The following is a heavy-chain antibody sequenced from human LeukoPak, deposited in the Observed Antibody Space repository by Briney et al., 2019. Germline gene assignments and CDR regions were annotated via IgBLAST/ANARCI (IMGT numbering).Heavy chain of an antibody. V-gene: IGHV1-2*02. Sequence: AASVKVSCKASGYTFTGYYMHWVRQAPGQGLEWMGWINPNSGGTNYAQKFQGRVTMTRDTSISTAYMELSRLRSDDTAVYYCARAIPYGSGSYYFSWFDPWGQGTLVTVSS. D-gene: IGHD3-10*01. CDR3: ARAIPYGSGSYYFSWFDP. CDR2: INPNSGGT. CDR1: GYTFTGYY. J-gene: IGHJ5*02.